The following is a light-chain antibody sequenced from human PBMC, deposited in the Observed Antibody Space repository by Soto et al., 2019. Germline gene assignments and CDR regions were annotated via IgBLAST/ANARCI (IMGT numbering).Light chain of an antibody. CDR1: QNVRNY. CDR3: QESYTRA. J-gene: IGKJ1*01. Sequence: DIQMTQSPSSLSASVGDRVTISCRASQNVRNYLNWYQKKSGEAPNLLIFAASTLQSGVPSRFSGSGAETVFTPTISSLQPEDFATYYCQESYTRAFGQGTVVEI. CDR2: AAS. V-gene: IGKV1-39*01.